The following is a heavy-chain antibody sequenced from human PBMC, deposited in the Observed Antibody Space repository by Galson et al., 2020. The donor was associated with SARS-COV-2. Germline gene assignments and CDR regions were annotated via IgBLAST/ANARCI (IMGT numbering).Heavy chain of an antibody. D-gene: IGHD1-26*01. CDR2: IYPGDSDT. CDR3: ARHVGDIYGMDV. Sequence: GSLKISCKGSGYSFTSYWIGLVRKMPGKCLERMGLIYPGDSDTRYSPSFQGQVTISADKSISTAYLQWSSLKASDTAMYYCARHVGDIYGMDVWGQGTTVTVSS. V-gene: IGHV5-51*01. J-gene: IGHJ6*02. CDR1: GYSFTSYW.